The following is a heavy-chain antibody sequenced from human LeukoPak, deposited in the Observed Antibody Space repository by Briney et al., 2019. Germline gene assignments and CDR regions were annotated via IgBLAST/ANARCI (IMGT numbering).Heavy chain of an antibody. CDR2: IRYDGSNK. CDR3: TTEPRWFDF. CDR1: GFIFSNYG. J-gene: IGHJ4*02. Sequence: GGSLRLSCAASGFIFSNYGMHWVRQTPGKGLEWVAFIRYDGSNKYYGDSVKGRFTISRDNSKNTLYLQMNSLRAEDTALYYCTTEPRWFDFWGQGTLVTVSS. V-gene: IGHV3-30*02.